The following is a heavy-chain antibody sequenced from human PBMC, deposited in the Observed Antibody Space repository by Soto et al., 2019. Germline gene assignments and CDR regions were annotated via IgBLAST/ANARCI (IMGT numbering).Heavy chain of an antibody. J-gene: IGHJ3*01. V-gene: IGHV3-66*01. D-gene: IGHD5-12*01. CDR1: GFTVSSNY. Sequence: GGSLRLSCAASGFTVSSNYMSWVRQAPGKGLEWVSIIYSGGSTYYADSVKGRFTISRDNSKDTLYLQMNSLRAEDTAAYYCASPTAGGYNGDAFDLWGQGTMVTVSS. CDR3: ASPTAGGYNGDAFDL. CDR2: IYSGGST.